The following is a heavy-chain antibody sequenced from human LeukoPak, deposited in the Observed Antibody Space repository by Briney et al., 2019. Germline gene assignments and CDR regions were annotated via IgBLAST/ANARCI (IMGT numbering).Heavy chain of an antibody. Sequence: PGGSLRLSCAASGFTFSSYSMNWVRQAPGKGLEWVSYISSSSSTIYYADSVKGRFTISRDNAKNSLYLQMNSLRAEDTAVYYCERGVSRPYYILTHVDYMDVWGKGTTVTVSS. D-gene: IGHD3-9*01. J-gene: IGHJ6*03. CDR1: GFTFSSYS. CDR2: ISSSSSTI. V-gene: IGHV3-48*01. CDR3: ERGVSRPYYILTHVDYMDV.